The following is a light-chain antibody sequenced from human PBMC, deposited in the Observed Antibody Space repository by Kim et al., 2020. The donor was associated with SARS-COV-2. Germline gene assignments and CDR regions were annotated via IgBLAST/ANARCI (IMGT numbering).Light chain of an antibody. CDR1: QSLLYSREY. CDR2: WAS. CDR3: QQYYSTPRT. J-gene: IGKJ1*01. Sequence: DIVMTQSPDSLAVSLGERATINCKSSQSLLYSREYLAWYQQKPGQPPKLLISWASTRQSGVPDRFSGGGSGTDFTLTIGSLQAEDVAVYYCQQYYSTPRTFGQGTKVEI. V-gene: IGKV4-1*01.